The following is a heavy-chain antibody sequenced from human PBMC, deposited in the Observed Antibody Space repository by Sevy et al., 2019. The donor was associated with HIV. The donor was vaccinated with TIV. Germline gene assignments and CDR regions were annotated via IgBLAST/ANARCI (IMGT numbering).Heavy chain of an antibody. CDR3: TTQWF. CDR2: TKSKTDGGTT. D-gene: IGHD3-22*01. J-gene: IGHJ4*02. Sequence: GGSLRLSCAGSGITFSNTWMSWVRQAPGKGLEWIGRTKSKTDGGTTDYAAPVKGRFSISRDDSKNTLYLQMNSLKTEETAVYYCTTQWFWGQGTLVTVSS. V-gene: IGHV3-15*01. CDR1: GITFSNTW.